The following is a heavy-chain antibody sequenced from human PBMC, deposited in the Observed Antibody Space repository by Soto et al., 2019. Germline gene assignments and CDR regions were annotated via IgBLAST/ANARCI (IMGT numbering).Heavy chain of an antibody. CDR1: GYSFTSYW. D-gene: IGHD6-19*01. CDR3: AREPASSGNWFDP. Sequence: PGESLKISCXGSGYSFTSYWIGWVRQMPGKGLEWMGIIYPGDSDTRYSPSFQGQVTISADKSISTAYLQWSSLKASDTAMYYCAREPASSGNWFDPWGQGTLVTVSS. CDR2: IYPGDSDT. J-gene: IGHJ5*02. V-gene: IGHV5-51*01.